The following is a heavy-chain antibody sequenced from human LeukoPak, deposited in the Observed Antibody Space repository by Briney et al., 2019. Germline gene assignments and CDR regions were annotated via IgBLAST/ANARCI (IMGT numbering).Heavy chain of an antibody. Sequence: ASVKVSCKASGYTFTSYYMHWVRQAPGQGLEWMGIINPSGGSTSYAQKFQGRVTMTRDTSTSTVYMELSSLRSEDTAVYYCARELTDAAARLYYYYYGMDVWGQGTTVTVSS. J-gene: IGHJ6*02. CDR1: GYTFTSYY. CDR2: INPSGGST. CDR3: ARELTDAAARLYYYYYGMDV. D-gene: IGHD6-6*01. V-gene: IGHV1-46*01.